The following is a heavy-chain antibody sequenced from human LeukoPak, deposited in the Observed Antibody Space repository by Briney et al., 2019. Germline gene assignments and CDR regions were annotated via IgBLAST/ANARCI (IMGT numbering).Heavy chain of an antibody. CDR2: IYHSGST. J-gene: IGHJ4*02. CDR3: ARVTYITFDY. V-gene: IGHV4-38-2*02. D-gene: IGHD3-10*01. Sequence: PSETLSLTCTVSGYSISSGYYWGWIRQPPGKGLEWIGSIYHSGSTYYNPSLKSRVTISVDTSKNQFSLKLSSVTAADTAVYYCARVTYITFDYWGQGTLVTVSS. CDR1: GYSISSGYY.